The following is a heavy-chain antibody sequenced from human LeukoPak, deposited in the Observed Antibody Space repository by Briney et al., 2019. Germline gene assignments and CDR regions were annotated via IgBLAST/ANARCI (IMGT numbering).Heavy chain of an antibody. CDR3: ARAGSSGCDY. Sequence: SETLSLTCTVSGGSISSSSYYWGWIRQPPGKGLEWIGSIYYSGSTYYNPSLKSRVTISVDTSKNQFSLKLSSVTAADTAVYYCARAGSSGCDYWGQGTLITVSS. CDR2: IYYSGST. D-gene: IGHD6-19*01. V-gene: IGHV4-39*01. J-gene: IGHJ4*02. CDR1: GGSISSSSYY.